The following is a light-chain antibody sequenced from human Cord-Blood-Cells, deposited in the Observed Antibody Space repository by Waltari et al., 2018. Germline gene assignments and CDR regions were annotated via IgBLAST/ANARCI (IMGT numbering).Light chain of an antibody. V-gene: IGKV3-15*01. Sequence: MVLTQSPATLSVSPGATAKLSCRASQRVSCNLAWYLQKPDQSPGLRIYGSSSRATGIPARFSGLRSGTEFTLTISGLQSEDFAVYCCQRYNNWRPVTFGQGTRLEI. CDR1: QRVSCN. CDR3: QRYNNWRPVT. CDR2: GSS. J-gene: IGKJ5*01.